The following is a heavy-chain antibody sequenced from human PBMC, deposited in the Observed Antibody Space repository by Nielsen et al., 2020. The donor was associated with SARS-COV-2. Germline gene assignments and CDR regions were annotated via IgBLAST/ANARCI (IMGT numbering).Heavy chain of an antibody. CDR2: INHSGST. D-gene: IGHD5-18*01. V-gene: IGHV4-34*01. Sequence: SETLSLTCAVYGGSFSGYYWSWIRQSPGKGLEWSGEINHSGSTNYNSSLKSRVTISVDTSKTQFSLKLSSVTAADTAVYYCAGASGDTEQFDYWGQGTLVTVSS. CDR3: AGASGDTEQFDY. J-gene: IGHJ4*02. CDR1: GGSFSGYY.